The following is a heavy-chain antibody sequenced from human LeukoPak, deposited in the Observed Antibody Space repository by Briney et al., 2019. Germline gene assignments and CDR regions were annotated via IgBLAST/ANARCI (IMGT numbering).Heavy chain of an antibody. J-gene: IGHJ5*02. V-gene: IGHV4-30-2*01. Sequence: SETLSLTCAVSGGSISSGGYSWSWIRQPPGTGLEWIGYVYHSGSTYYNPSLKSRVTISVDRSKNQFSLKLSSVTAADTAVYYCARLGLWSGINWFDPWGQGTLVTVSS. D-gene: IGHD3-3*01. CDR2: VYHSGST. CDR1: GGSISSGGYS. CDR3: ARLGLWSGINWFDP.